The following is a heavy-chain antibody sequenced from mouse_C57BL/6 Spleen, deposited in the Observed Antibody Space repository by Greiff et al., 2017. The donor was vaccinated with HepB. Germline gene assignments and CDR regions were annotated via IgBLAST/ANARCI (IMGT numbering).Heavy chain of an antibody. D-gene: IGHD1-1*01. V-gene: IGHV5-17*01. CDR1: GFTFSDYG. CDR3: ARSSPYAMDY. CDR2: ISSGSSTI. J-gene: IGHJ4*01. Sequence: EVQLVESGGGLVKPGGSLKLSCAASGFTFSDYGMHWVRQAPEKGLEWVAYISSGSSTIYYADTVKGRFTISRDNAKNTLFLHMTSLRSEDTAMYYCARSSPYAMDYWGQGTSVTVSS.